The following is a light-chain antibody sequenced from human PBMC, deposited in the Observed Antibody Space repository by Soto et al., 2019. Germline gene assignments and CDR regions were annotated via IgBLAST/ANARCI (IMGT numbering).Light chain of an antibody. CDR2: AAS. Sequence: PSSLSASVGNRVTITCRASQGIRNDLGWYQQKPGKAPKLLIYAASSLQSGVPSRFSGSGSGTEFTLTISSLQPDDFATFYCQQYDTFPRTFGQGTKVDIK. CDR1: QGIRND. J-gene: IGKJ1*01. CDR3: QQYDTFPRT. V-gene: IGKV1-6*01.